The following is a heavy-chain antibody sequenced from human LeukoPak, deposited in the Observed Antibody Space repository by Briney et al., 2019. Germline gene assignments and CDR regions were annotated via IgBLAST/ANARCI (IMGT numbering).Heavy chain of an antibody. CDR1: GFTFSSYA. CDR3: AKEPSSPYYYDSSGYQAY. CDR2: ISGSGGST. Sequence: GGSLRLSCAASGFTFSSYAMSWVRQAPGKGLEWVSAISGSGGSTYYADSVKDRFTISRDNSKNTLYLQMNSLRAEDTAVYYCAKEPSSPYYYDSSGYQAYWGQGTLVTVSS. J-gene: IGHJ4*02. V-gene: IGHV3-23*01. D-gene: IGHD3-22*01.